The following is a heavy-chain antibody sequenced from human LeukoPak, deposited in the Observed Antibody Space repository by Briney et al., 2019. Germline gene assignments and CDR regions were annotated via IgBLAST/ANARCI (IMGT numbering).Heavy chain of an antibody. Sequence: ASVKVSCKASGGTFSSYAISWVRQAPGQGLEWMGGIIPIFGTANYAQKFQGRVTLTRDTSTSTVYMELSSLRSEDTAVYYCARSYDSSAYTYFDYWGQGTLVTVSS. D-gene: IGHD3-22*01. CDR2: IIPIFGTA. V-gene: IGHV1-69*05. CDR3: ARSYDSSAYTYFDY. CDR1: GGTFSSYA. J-gene: IGHJ4*02.